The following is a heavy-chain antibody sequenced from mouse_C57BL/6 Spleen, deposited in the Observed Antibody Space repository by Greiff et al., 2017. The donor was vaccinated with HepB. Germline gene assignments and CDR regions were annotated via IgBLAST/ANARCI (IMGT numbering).Heavy chain of an antibody. CDR2: ISSGSSTI. J-gene: IGHJ1*01. CDR3: ARANWDRWYFDG. CDR1: GFTFSDYG. V-gene: IGHV5-17*01. D-gene: IGHD4-1*01. Sequence: EVQVVESGGGLVKPGGSLKLSCAASGFTFSDYGMHWVRQAPEKGLEWVAYISSGSSTIYYADTVKGRFTISRDNAKNTLFLQMTSLRSEDTAMYYCARANWDRWYFDGWGAGTTVSVSS.